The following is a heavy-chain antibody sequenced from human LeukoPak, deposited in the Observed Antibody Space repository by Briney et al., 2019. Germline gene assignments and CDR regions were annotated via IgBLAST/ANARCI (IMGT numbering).Heavy chain of an antibody. D-gene: IGHD3-16*02. V-gene: IGHV1-2*02. CDR3: ARVPSFSIVDFDY. CDR1: GYTFTGYY. Sequence: GASVKVSCKASGYTFTGYYIHWVRQAPGQGLEWMGWINPTSGGTNYAQKFQGRVTMTRDTSISTAYMELSRLRSDDTAVYYCARVPSFSIVDFDYWGQGTLVTVSS. CDR2: INPTSGGT. J-gene: IGHJ4*02.